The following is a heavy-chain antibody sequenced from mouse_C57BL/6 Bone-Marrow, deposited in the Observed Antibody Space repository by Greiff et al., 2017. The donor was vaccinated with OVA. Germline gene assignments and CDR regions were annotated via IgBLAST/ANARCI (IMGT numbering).Heavy chain of an antibody. CDR2: IRLKSDNYAT. CDR3: TGTFYYGSSYFDY. J-gene: IGHJ2*01. Sequence: EVKVEESGGGLVQPGGSMKLSCVASGFTFSNYWMNWVRQSPEKGLEWVAQIRLKSDNYATHYAESVKGRFTISRDDSKSSVYLQMNNLRAEDTGIYYCTGTFYYGSSYFDYWGQGTTLTVSS. D-gene: IGHD1-1*01. CDR1: GFTFSNYW. V-gene: IGHV6-3*01.